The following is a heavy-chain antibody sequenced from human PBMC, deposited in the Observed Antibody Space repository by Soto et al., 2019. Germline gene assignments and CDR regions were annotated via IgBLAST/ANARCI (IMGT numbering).Heavy chain of an antibody. D-gene: IGHD4-17*01. CDR2: ISSTSRTI. CDR1: GFTFSYYN. Sequence: EVQLVESGGGLVQPGGSLRLSCAASGFTFSYYNMNWVRQAPGKGLEWVSYISSTSRTIYYADSVKGRFTISRDNAKNSLYLQMNSLRAEDTAVYYCARGGDYFPFDYWGQGTLVTGSS. J-gene: IGHJ4*02. V-gene: IGHV3-48*01. CDR3: ARGGDYFPFDY.